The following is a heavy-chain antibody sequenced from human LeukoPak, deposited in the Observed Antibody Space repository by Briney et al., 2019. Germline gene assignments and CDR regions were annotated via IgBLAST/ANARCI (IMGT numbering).Heavy chain of an antibody. CDR3: ASHAAAGTYYYYYMDV. V-gene: IGHV3-7*01. CDR2: IKQDGSEK. CDR1: GFTFSSYW. Sequence: GGSLRLSCAASGFTFSSYWMSWVRQAPGKGLEWVANIKQDGSEKYYVDSVKGRFTISRDNAKNSLYLQMNSLRAEDTAVYYCASHAAAGTYYYYYMDVWGKGTTVTVSS. J-gene: IGHJ6*03. D-gene: IGHD6-13*01.